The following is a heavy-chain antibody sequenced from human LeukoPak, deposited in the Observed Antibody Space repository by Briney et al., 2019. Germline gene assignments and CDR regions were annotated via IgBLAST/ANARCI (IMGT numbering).Heavy chain of an antibody. CDR2: ISYDGSNK. Sequence: GGSLRLSCAASGFTFSSYAMHWVRQAPGKGLEWVAVISYDGSNKYYADSVKGRFTISRDNSKNTLYLQMNSLRAGDTAVYYCAKDKVVAGFDYWGQGTLVTVSS. V-gene: IGHV3-30-3*01. D-gene: IGHD6-19*01. CDR1: GFTFSSYA. J-gene: IGHJ4*02. CDR3: AKDKVVAGFDY.